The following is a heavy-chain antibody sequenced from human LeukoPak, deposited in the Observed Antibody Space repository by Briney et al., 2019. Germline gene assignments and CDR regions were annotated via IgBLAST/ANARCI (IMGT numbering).Heavy chain of an antibody. Sequence: SETLSLTCAVSGGSISSSNWWSWVRQPPGKGLEWIGEVYHSGSTNYNASLESRVTISIDKSKNQFSLKLSSVTAADTAVYYCARLAIAATPYYFDFWGQGTLVTVSS. CDR2: VYHSGST. V-gene: IGHV4-4*02. J-gene: IGHJ4*02. CDR3: ARLAIAATPYYFDF. CDR1: GGSISSSNW. D-gene: IGHD6-25*01.